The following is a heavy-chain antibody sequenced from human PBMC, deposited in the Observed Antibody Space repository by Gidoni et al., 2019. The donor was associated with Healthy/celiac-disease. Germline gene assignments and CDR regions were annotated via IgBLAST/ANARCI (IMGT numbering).Heavy chain of an antibody. CDR3: ARFYLEYYYGSGSYYNHTRDPYYYYYYGMDV. J-gene: IGHJ6*02. V-gene: IGHV4-4*02. Sequence: QVQLQESGPGLVKPSGTLSLTCAVSGGSISSSNWWSWVRQPPGKGLGWIGEIYHSGRTNYDPSLKSRVTISVDKSKNQFSLKLSSVTAADTAVYYCARFYLEYYYGSGSYYNHTRDPYYYYYYGMDVWGQGTTVTVSS. CDR2: IYHSGRT. D-gene: IGHD3-10*01. CDR1: GGSISSSNW.